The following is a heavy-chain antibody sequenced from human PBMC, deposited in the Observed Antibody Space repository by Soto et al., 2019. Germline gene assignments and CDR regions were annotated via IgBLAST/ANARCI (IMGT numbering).Heavy chain of an antibody. CDR3: ARGPHPYVNDY. Sequence: QVQLVQSGAEVKKPGASVKVSCKASGYTFTSYDINWVRQATGQGLEWMGWMNPNNNNTGYAQKFQGRVTMTRNTSTSTAYMELSSRGSEDTAVYYCARGPHPYVNDYWGQGTLVTVSS. V-gene: IGHV1-8*01. D-gene: IGHD3-16*01. CDR1: GYTFTSYD. J-gene: IGHJ4*02. CDR2: MNPNNNNT.